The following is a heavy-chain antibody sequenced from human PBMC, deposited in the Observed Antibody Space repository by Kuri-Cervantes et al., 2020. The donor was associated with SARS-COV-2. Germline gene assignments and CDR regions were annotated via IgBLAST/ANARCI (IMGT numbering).Heavy chain of an antibody. CDR2: IIPIFGTA. CDR1: GGTFSSYA. Sequence: SVKVSCKASGGTFSSYAISWVRQAPGQGLEWMGRIIPIFGTANYAQKFQGRVTITADESTSTAYMELSSLRSEDTAVYYCARDHNSRAPGTPPYYMDVWGKGTTVTVSS. V-gene: IGHV1-69*13. CDR3: ARDHNSRAPGTPPYYMDV. J-gene: IGHJ6*03. D-gene: IGHD1-14*01.